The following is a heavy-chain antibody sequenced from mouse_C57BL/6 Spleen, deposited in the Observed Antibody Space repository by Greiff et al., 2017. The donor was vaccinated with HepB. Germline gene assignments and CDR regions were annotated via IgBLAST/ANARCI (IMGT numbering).Heavy chain of an antibody. Sequence: VQLQQSGAELVKPGASVKLSCTASGFNIKDYYMHWVKQRTEQGLEWIGRIDPEDGETKYAPKFQGKATITADPSSNTAYLQLSSLTSEDTAVYYCAHYYGSSYDAMDYWGQGTSVTVSS. CDR2: IDPEDGET. CDR3: AHYYGSSYDAMDY. V-gene: IGHV14-2*01. J-gene: IGHJ4*01. D-gene: IGHD1-1*01. CDR1: GFNIKDYY.